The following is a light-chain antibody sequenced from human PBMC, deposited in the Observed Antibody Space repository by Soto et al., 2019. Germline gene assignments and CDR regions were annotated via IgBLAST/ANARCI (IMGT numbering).Light chain of an antibody. Sequence: DILITKTPSSLSASVGDRITITCRASQSIGSHLHWYQQRPGRAPQLLIYGASSLQSGVPSRFRGSGSGTQFTLTISGLQPEDFATYYCQQSYSTLWTFGPGTKV. J-gene: IGKJ1*01. V-gene: IGKV1-39*01. CDR1: QSIGSH. CDR2: GAS. CDR3: QQSYSTLWT.